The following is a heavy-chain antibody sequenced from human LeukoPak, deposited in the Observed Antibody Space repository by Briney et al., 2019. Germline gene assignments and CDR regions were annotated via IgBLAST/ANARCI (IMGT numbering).Heavy chain of an antibody. V-gene: IGHV1-18*01. J-gene: IGHJ3*02. Sequence: ASVKVSFKASGYTFTSYGISWVRQAPGQGLAWVGWISAYNGNTNYAQKHHGSATMTTDTSTSTAYMELRSLRSDDTAVYYCAREGGRGFLTGYSRTAFDIWGQGTMVTVSS. D-gene: IGHD3-9*01. CDR2: ISAYNGNT. CDR1: GYTFTSYG. CDR3: AREGGRGFLTGYSRTAFDI.